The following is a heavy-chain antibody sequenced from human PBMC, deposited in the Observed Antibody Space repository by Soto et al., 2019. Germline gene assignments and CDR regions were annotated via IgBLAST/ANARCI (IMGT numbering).Heavy chain of an antibody. CDR2: INYSGST. Sequence: SESLSLTCTVSGGSTSSSSYYWGWIRRPPGKGLEWIGSINYSGSTYYYPSLKSRVTISVDTSKNQFSLKLSSVTAADTAVYYCARDTIFGVVDAFDIWGQGTMVTVS. CDR1: GGSTSSSSYY. J-gene: IGHJ3*02. D-gene: IGHD3-3*01. CDR3: ARDTIFGVVDAFDI. V-gene: IGHV4-39*07.